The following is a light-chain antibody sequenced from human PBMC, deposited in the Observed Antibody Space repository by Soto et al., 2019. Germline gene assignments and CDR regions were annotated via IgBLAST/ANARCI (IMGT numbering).Light chain of an antibody. CDR3: AAWDDSLSGVV. J-gene: IGLJ2*01. CDR1: SSNIGSNY. CDR2: RNN. V-gene: IGLV1-47*01. Sequence: QSVLPQPPSASGTRGQRVTISCSGSSSNIGSNYVFWYQHLPGTAPKLLIYRNNQRPSGVPDRFSGSKSGTSASLAISGLRPEDETDYYCAAWDDSLSGVVFGGGTKLTVL.